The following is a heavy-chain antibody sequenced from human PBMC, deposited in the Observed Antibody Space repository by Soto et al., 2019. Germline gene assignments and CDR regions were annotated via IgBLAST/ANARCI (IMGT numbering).Heavy chain of an antibody. CDR2: IYYSGST. V-gene: IGHV4-39*01. CDR3: ARPRGSYGYHY. D-gene: IGHD5-18*01. J-gene: IGHJ4*02. Sequence: SETLSLTCTVSGGSISSSGYYWGWIRQPPGKGLEWIGTIYYSGSTYYNPSLKSRVTISVDTSKNQFSLKLSSVTAADTAVYYCARPRGSYGYHYWGQGTLVTVSS. CDR1: GGSISSSGYY.